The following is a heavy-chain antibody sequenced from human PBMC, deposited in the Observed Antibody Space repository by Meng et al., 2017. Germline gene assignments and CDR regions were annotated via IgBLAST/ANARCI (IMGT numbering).Heavy chain of an antibody. D-gene: IGHD4-17*01. V-gene: IGHV3-11*01. CDR3: ARDAAYTVTYYYYYYGMDV. J-gene: IGHJ6*02. CDR1: GFTFSDYY. Sequence: GESLKISCAASGFTFSDYYMSWIRQAPGKGLEWVSYISSSGSTIYYADSVKGRFTISRDNAKNSLYLQMNSLRAEDTAVHYCARDAAYTVTYYYYYYGMDVWGQGTTVTVSS. CDR2: ISSSGSTI.